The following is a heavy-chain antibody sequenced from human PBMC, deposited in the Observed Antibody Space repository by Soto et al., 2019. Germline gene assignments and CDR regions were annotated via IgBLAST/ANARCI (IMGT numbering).Heavy chain of an antibody. D-gene: IGHD3-22*01. CDR3: ARWTYYYDSSGYGYFDY. Sequence: SETLSLTCTVSGYSISSGYYWGWIRQPPGKGLEWIGSIYHSGSTYYNPSLKSRVTISVDTSKNQFSLKLSSVTAADTAVYYCARWTYYYDSSGYGYFDYWGQGTLVTVSS. V-gene: IGHV4-38-2*02. CDR2: IYHSGST. CDR1: GYSISSGYY. J-gene: IGHJ4*02.